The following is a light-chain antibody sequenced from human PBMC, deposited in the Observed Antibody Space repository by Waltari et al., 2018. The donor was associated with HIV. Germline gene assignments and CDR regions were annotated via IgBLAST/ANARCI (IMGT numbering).Light chain of an antibody. V-gene: IGLV3-25*03. Sequence: SYDLTQAPSVSVTPGQTAKIPCSGDALSRPFVSWYRQKPGQAPMMIIFQDVQRPSGIPARFSAATSGTIATLTISEVQAEDEADYYCQSAHNSHTIFGGGTKLTVL. J-gene: IGLJ2*01. CDR2: QDV. CDR1: ALSRPF. CDR3: QSAHNSHTI.